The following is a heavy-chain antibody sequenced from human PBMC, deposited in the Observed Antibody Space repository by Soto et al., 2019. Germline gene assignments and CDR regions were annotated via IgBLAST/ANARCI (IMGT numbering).Heavy chain of an antibody. Sequence: SETLSLTCTVSGGSISSGDYYWIWIRHPPGKGLEWIGYIYYSGSTYYNPSLKSRVTISVDTSKNQFSLKLSSVTAADTAVYYCARAPGYYDSSGYYYGGYFDYWGQGTLVTVSS. CDR3: ARAPGYYDSSGYYYGGYFDY. J-gene: IGHJ4*02. D-gene: IGHD3-22*01. V-gene: IGHV4-30-4*01. CDR1: GGSISSGDYY. CDR2: IYYSGST.